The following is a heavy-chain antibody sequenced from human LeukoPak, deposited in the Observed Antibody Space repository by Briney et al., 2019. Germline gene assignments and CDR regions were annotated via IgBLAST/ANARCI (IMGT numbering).Heavy chain of an antibody. D-gene: IGHD5-18*01. Sequence: PGGSLRLSCTASGATFTSYWMNWVRQAPGKGLEWVSSISSSSSYIYYADSVKGRFTISRDNAKNSLYLQMNSLRAEDTAVYYCARVITRGYSYGYVYWGQGTLVAVSS. J-gene: IGHJ4*02. CDR3: ARVITRGYSYGYVY. CDR2: ISSSSSYI. V-gene: IGHV3-21*01. CDR1: GATFTSYW.